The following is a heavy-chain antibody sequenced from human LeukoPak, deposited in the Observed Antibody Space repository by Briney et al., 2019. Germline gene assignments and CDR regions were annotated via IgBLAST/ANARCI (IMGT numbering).Heavy chain of an antibody. CDR1: GYTLTELS. Sequence: ASVKVSCKVSGYTLTELSMHWVRHTPGKWLEWMGGFDPEDVETIYAQKFQGRVTMTEDTSTDTAYMELSSLRSEATAVYYCATGYDYIWGSYRYRPAPPFDYWGQGTLVTVSS. CDR2: FDPEDVET. V-gene: IGHV1-24*01. D-gene: IGHD3-16*02. CDR3: ATGYDYIWGSYRYRPAPPFDY. J-gene: IGHJ4*02.